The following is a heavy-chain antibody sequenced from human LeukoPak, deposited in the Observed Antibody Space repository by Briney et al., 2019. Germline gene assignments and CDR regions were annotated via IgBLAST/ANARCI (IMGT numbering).Heavy chain of an antibody. CDR1: GGSCSDYY. D-gene: IGHD6-13*01. J-gene: IGHJ3*02. CDR3: ARQWGYSRSCCTFDI. V-gene: IGHV4-34*01. CDR2: IHPYGTF. Sequence: SETLSLTCAVYGGSCSDYYCSWIRQPPGKGLEWIGEIHPYGTFYYNSSLKSRLTISIDTSKSQFSLRLTSVTAADTAVYYCARQWGYSRSCCTFDIWGQGTMVTVSS.